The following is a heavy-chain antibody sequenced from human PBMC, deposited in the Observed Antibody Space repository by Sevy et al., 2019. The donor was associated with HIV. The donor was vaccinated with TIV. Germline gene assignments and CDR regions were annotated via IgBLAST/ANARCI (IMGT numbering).Heavy chain of an antibody. Sequence: GGSLRLSCAASGFPFSDAWKNWVRQAPGKGLEWVGLIKNENDGGTTDYAAPVKGRSTISRDDSKNTLYLQMSSLKTEDTAIYYCTTDRGTGTTWVRAFDLWGQGTMVTVSS. V-gene: IGHV3-15*01. CDR3: TTDRGTGTTWVRAFDL. D-gene: IGHD1-7*01. CDR2: IKNENDGGTT. CDR1: GFPFSDAW. J-gene: IGHJ3*01.